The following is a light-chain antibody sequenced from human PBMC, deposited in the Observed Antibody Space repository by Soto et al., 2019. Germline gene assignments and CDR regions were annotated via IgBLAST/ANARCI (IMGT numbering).Light chain of an antibody. V-gene: IGKV1-9*01. CDR1: QDISSY. CDR2: AAS. CDR3: QQYYSYPPWT. J-gene: IGKJ1*01. Sequence: DIQLTQSPSLLSASVGDRVTITCRASQDISSYLAWYQQKPGKAPKLLIYAASTLQSGVPSRFSGSGSGTDFTLTISCLQSEDFATYYCQQYYSYPPWTFGQGTKV.